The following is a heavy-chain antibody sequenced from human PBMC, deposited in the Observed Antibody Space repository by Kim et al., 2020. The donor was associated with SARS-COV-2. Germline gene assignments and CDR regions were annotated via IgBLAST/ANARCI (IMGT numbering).Heavy chain of an antibody. Sequence: GGSLRLSCAASGFTFSSYDMNWVRQAPGKGLEWVSYISSSGSTIYYADSVKGRSTSSRDTAKTSFYLQMNSLAAEATVFYYSARVGGVIERVFDYWGQG. CDR3: ARVGGVIERVFDY. D-gene: IGHD3-10*01. V-gene: IGHV3-48*03. CDR1: GFTFSSYD. CDR2: ISSSGSTI. J-gene: IGHJ4*02.